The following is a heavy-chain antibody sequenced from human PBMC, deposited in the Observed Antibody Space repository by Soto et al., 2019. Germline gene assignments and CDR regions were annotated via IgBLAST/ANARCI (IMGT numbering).Heavy chain of an antibody. J-gene: IGHJ6*04. Sequence: PSETLSLTCVVSGGSISSSNWWSWVRQSPGQGLEWIGEIYHSGTTNYNPSLRSRVTISVDKSKNLFSLILTSVTAADTAVYYCARANKYYYFYIDVWGKGTSVTVSS. CDR1: GGSISSSNW. V-gene: IGHV4-4*02. CDR2: IYHSGTT. CDR3: ARANKYYYFYIDV. D-gene: IGHD3-22*01.